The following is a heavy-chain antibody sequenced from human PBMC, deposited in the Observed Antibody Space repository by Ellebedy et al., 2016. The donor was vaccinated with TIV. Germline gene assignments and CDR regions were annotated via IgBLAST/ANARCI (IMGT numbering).Heavy chain of an antibody. V-gene: IGHV3-13*01. CDR1: GFTFSSYD. Sequence: GESLKISFAASGFTFSSYDMHWVRRGTGKGLEWVSAIGTAGDTYSPGSVKGRFTISRENAKNSLYLQITSLRAEDTPVYYCARVRFGDTAVDYWGQGTLVTVSS. J-gene: IGHJ4*03. CDR2: IGTAGDT. CDR3: ARVRFGDTAVDY. D-gene: IGHD2-21*01.